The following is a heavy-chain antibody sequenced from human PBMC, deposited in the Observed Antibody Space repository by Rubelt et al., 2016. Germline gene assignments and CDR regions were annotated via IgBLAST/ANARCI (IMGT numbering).Heavy chain of an antibody. J-gene: IGHJ6*03. V-gene: IGHV1-18*01. Sequence: GLEWMGWISAYNGNTNYAQKLQGRVTMTTDTSTSTAYMELRSLRSDDTAVYYCARAQYCSSTSCYYYYYYMDVWGKGTTVTVSS. CDR2: ISAYNGNT. D-gene: IGHD2-2*01. CDR3: ARAQYCSSTSCYYYYYYMDV.